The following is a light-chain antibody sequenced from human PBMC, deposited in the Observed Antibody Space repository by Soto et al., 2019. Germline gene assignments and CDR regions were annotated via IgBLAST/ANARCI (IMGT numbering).Light chain of an antibody. CDR1: QSVSSSY. J-gene: IGKJ2*03. CDR3: QQYGSSPPYS. V-gene: IGKV3-20*01. Sequence: EIVLTQSPGTLSLSPGERATLSCRASQSVSSSYLAWYQQKPGQAPRLLIYGASGRATGIPDRFSGSGSGTDFSLTISRLEHEDSEVYYCQQYGSSPPYSFGQGTKLGIK. CDR2: GAS.